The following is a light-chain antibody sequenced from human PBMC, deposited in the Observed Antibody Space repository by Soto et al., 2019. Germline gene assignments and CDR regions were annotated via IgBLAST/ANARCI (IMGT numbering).Light chain of an antibody. CDR3: QTWGTGIQV. CDR1: SGHSNYA. J-gene: IGLJ2*01. CDR2: VNSDGSH. Sequence: QAVVTQSPSASASLGASVKLTCTLSSGHSNYAIAWHQQQPEKGPRCLMKVNSDGSHNKGDGIPDRFSGSSSGAERYLTISSLQSEDEADYYCQTWGTGIQVFGGGTKLTVL. V-gene: IGLV4-69*01.